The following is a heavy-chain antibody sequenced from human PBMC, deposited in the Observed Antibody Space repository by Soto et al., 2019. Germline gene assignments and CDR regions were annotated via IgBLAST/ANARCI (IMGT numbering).Heavy chain of an antibody. CDR1: GASSVSISSYY. CDR2: IYYTGNT. J-gene: IGHJ6*02. D-gene: IGHD2-15*01. Sequence: ASETLSLTCTVSGASSVSISSYYWGWIRQPPGKGLECIGSIYYTGNTFYSPSFRSRLTISVDTSKSQFSLKLRSVTAADTATYYCASEVSSTERMDVWGQGTTVTVSS. CDR3: ASEVSSTERMDV. V-gene: IGHV4-39*01.